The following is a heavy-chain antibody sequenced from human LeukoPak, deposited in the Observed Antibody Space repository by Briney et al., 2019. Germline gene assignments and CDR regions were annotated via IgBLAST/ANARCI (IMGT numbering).Heavy chain of an antibody. Sequence: GGSLRLSCAASGFTFSSYSMNWVRQAPGKGLELVSSISSSSSYIYYADSVKGRFTISRDNAKNSLYLQMNSLRAEDTAVYYCASLGYCSSTSCYTEGDYWGQGTLVTVSS. CDR3: ASLGYCSSTSCYTEGDY. V-gene: IGHV3-21*01. CDR2: ISSSSSYI. D-gene: IGHD2-2*02. J-gene: IGHJ4*02. CDR1: GFTFSSYS.